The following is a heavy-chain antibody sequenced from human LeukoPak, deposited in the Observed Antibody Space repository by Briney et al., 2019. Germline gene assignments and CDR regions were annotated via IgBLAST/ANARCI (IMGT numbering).Heavy chain of an antibody. J-gene: IGHJ4*02. CDR3: ARDPRTGYSSSWYDY. CDR2: INPNSGGT. Sequence: ASVKVSCKASGYTFTGYYMHWVRQAPGQGLERMGWINPNSGGTNYAQKFQGRVIMTRDTSISTAYMELSRLRSDDTAVYYCARDPRTGYSSSWYDYWGQGTLVTVSS. CDR1: GYTFTGYY. V-gene: IGHV1-2*02. D-gene: IGHD6-13*01.